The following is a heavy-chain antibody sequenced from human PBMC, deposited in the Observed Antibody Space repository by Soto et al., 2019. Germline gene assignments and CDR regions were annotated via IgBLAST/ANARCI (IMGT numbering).Heavy chain of an antibody. CDR2: VYPGDSDT. J-gene: IGHJ4*02. CDR1: GYSFTGYW. D-gene: IGHD3-10*01. CDR3: ARRRGFTYGAFDF. Sequence: PGESLKISCEVSGYSFTGYWIAWVRQRPGKGLEWLGIVYPGDSDTRYRPSLQGQVTISVDKSRKTAYLSLRSLQSSDSAIYFCARRRGFTYGAFDFWGQGTPVTVSS. V-gene: IGHV5-51*01.